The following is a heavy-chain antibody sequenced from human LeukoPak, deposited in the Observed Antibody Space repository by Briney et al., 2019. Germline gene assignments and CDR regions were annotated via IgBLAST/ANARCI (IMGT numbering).Heavy chain of an antibody. D-gene: IGHD3-10*01. Sequence: PSETLSLTCAVYGAALSEYYWSWIRQSPGKGLEWIGEVAHKGPTVYSPTLNRKYNPSFKSRVTMSVDPSKNQFSLKLTSVTAADTAVYYCARAEGVLLWFGELFAFDYWGQGTLVTVSS. V-gene: IGHV4-34*01. CDR3: ARAEGVLLWFGELFAFDY. CDR2: VAHKGPTVYSPTLNR. J-gene: IGHJ4*02. CDR1: GAALSEYY.